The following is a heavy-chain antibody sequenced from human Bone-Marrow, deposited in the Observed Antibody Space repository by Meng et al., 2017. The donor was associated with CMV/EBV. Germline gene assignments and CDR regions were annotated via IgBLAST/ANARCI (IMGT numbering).Heavy chain of an antibody. Sequence: GESLKISCAASGFTFSGSAMHWVRQASGKGLEWVGRIRSKANSYATAYAASVKGRFTISRDDSKNTAYLQMNSLKTEDKAGYYCTTPDYPPVCWGQGTLVTVSS. D-gene: IGHD4-11*01. CDR1: GFTFSGSA. CDR3: TTPDYPPVC. J-gene: IGHJ4*02. CDR2: IRSKANSYAT. V-gene: IGHV3-73*01.